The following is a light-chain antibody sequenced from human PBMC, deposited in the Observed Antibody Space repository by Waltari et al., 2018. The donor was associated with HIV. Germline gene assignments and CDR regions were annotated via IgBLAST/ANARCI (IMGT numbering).Light chain of an antibody. J-gene: IGKJ4*01. Sequence: EIVLTQSPGTLSLSPGERATLSCRASQSIISNYLAWYQQKPGQAPRLLIYGASSRATGIPDRFSGSGSVTDFTLTISRLEPEDFGVYYCQQYGSSPFTFGGGTKVEIK. CDR3: QQYGSSPFT. CDR1: QSIISNY. V-gene: IGKV3-20*01. CDR2: GAS.